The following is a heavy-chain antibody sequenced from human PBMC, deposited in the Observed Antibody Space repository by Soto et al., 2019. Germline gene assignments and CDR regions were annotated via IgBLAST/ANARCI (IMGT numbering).Heavy chain of an antibody. V-gene: IGHV4-34*01. CDR1: GGSFSGYY. CDR3: ARGKSARLNSSSSDY. J-gene: IGHJ4*02. Sequence: QVQLQQWGAGLLKPSETLSLTCAVYGGSFSGYYWSWIRQPPGKGLEWSGEINHSGSTNYNPSLKSRVTISVDTSKNQFSLKLSSVTAADTAVYYCARGKSARLNSSSSDYWGQGTLVTVSS. D-gene: IGHD6-6*01. CDR2: INHSGST.